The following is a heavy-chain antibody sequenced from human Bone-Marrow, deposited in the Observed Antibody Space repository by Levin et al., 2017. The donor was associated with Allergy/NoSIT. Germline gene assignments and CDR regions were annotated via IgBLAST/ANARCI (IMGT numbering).Heavy chain of an antibody. Sequence: GESLKISCAASGLIFSNYSMNWVRQAPGKGLGWVSQISGSGSKTHYADFGRGRFTFSRDNPNNTAYSQMNSLRADDTAVYYCAGYDTSGYHSSFDCRGRGALVAVS. J-gene: IGHJ4*02. CDR2: ISGSGSKT. D-gene: IGHD3-22*01. CDR1: GLIFSNYS. V-gene: IGHV3-23*01. CDR3: AGYDTSGYHSSFDC.